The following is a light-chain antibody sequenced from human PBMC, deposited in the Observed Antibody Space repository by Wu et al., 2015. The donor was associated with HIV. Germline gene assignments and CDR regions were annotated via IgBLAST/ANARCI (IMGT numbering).Light chain of an antibody. CDR2: GAS. CDR1: QSLNIN. CDR3: QQYNDWPRT. J-gene: IGKJ1*01. V-gene: IGKV3-15*01. Sequence: EIVMTQSPATLSVSPGERAILSCRASQSLNINLAWYQHKPGQAPRLLIYGASTRATDIPPRFSGSGSGTELTLTITSLQSEDFAVYYCQQYNDWPRTFGQGTKVEIK.